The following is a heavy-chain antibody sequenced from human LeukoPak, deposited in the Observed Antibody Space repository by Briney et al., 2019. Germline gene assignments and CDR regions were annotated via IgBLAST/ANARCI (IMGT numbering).Heavy chain of an antibody. D-gene: IGHD2-15*01. CDR3: ARDGCSGGSCYFDY. J-gene: IGHJ4*02. V-gene: IGHV1-2*02. Sequence: ASVKVSCKASGYTFIGCYIHWVRRAPGQGLEWMGWINPNSGGTNYAQKVQGRVPMTRDTAISTAYMELSRLRSDDTAVYDCARDGCSGGSCYFDYWGQGTLVTVSS. CDR1: GYTFIGCY. CDR2: INPNSGGT.